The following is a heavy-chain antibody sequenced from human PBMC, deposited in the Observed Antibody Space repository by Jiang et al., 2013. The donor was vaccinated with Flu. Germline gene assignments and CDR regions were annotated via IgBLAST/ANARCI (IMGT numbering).Heavy chain of an antibody. J-gene: IGHJ4*02. CDR2: IIPIFGTA. Sequence: GAEVKKPGSSVKVSCKASGGTFSSYAISWVRQAPGQGLEWMGGIIPIFGTAKHAQRFQGRVTITADESTSTAYMELSSLRSEDTAVYYCARDPDEEIRYCSGSSCWIDYWGQGTLVTVSS. V-gene: IGHV1-69*01. CDR3: ARDPDEEIRYCSGSSCWIDY. D-gene: IGHD2-2*01. CDR1: GGTFSSYA.